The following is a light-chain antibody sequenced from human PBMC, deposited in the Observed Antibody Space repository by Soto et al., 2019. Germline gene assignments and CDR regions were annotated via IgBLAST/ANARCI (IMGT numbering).Light chain of an antibody. CDR1: QIISSW. CDR3: QQGNSFPLT. CDR2: AAS. Sequence: IQMNQSPSAVSASVGDRVTITCRASQIISSWLAWYQQKPGKAPKLLIHAASILQSGVPSRFSGSGSGTDFSLTISSLQPEDFATYYCQQGNSFPLTFGGGTKVDIK. J-gene: IGKJ4*01. V-gene: IGKV1-12*01.